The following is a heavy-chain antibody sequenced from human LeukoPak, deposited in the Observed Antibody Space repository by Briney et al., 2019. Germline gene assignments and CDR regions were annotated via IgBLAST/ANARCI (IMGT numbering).Heavy chain of an antibody. CDR1: GGSISSYY. Sequence: SETLSLTCTVSGGSISSYYWSWIRQPPQQGQGRGWYIYYSGSTNHNPSLNRRVTISVDTSKNQFSLTLSSVTAADTAVYYCARHYSSGYYLSNWFDPWGQGTLVTVSS. V-gene: IGHV4-59*08. D-gene: IGHD3-22*01. CDR3: ARHYSSGYYLSNWFDP. CDR2: IYYSGST. J-gene: IGHJ5*02.